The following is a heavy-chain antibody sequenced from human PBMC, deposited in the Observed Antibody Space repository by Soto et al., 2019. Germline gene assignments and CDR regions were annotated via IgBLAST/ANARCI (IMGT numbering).Heavy chain of an antibody. CDR1: GFTFSSYA. CDR3: ARDSNGYYGSSGYWIIYYFDY. Sequence: QVQLVESGGGVVQPGRSLRLSCAASGFTFSSYAMHWVRQAPGKGLEWVAVISYDGSNKYYADSVKGRFTISRDNSKNTLYLQKNRLRAEDTAVYYCARDSNGYYGSSGYWIIYYFDYWGQGTLVTVSS. J-gene: IGHJ4*02. V-gene: IGHV3-30-3*01. CDR2: ISYDGSNK. D-gene: IGHD3-22*01.